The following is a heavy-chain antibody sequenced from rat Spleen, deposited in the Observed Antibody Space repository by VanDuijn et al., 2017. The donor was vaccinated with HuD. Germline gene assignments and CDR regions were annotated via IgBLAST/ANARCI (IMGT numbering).Heavy chain of an antibody. CDR1: GFTFSDYY. J-gene: IGHJ2*01. CDR3: ARRHYGYTDYFDY. Sequence: ELQLVESNGGLVQPGRSLKLSCAASGFTFSDYYMAWVRQAPTKGLEWVATISYGDTSGHSSTYYRDSVKGRFTISRDNAKSTLSLQMDSLRSEDTATYYCARRHYGYTDYFDYWGQGVMVTVSS. D-gene: IGHD1-9*01. CDR2: ISYGDTSGHSST. V-gene: IGHV5-29*01.